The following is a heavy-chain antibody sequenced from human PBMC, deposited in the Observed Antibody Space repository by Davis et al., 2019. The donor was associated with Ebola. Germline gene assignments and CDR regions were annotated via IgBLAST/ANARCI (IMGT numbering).Heavy chain of an antibody. CDR2: ISTSGKAV. J-gene: IGHJ4*02. CDR3: VRDRAVVSVPAAGGLDH. D-gene: IGHD2-2*01. CDR1: GFIFSSYD. V-gene: IGHV3-48*03. Sequence: PGGSLRLSCAASGFIFSSYDMNWVRQAPGKGLEWVSGISTSGKAVYYADSVKGRFTISRDNADNSLFLQMNSLTAGDTAVYYCVRDRAVVSVPAAGGLDHWGQGTLVTVSS.